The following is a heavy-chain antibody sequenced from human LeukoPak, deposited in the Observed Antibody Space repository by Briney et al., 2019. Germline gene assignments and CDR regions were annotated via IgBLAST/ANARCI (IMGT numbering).Heavy chain of an antibody. CDR2: IKQDGSEK. V-gene: IGHV3-7*01. CDR3: ARAPYLDYDSSGYYTY. J-gene: IGHJ4*02. Sequence: RPGGSLRLSCAASGFTFSSYWMSWVRQAPGKGLEWVANIKQDGSEKYYVDSVKGRFTISRDNAKNSLYLQMNSLRAEDTAVYYCARAPYLDYDSSGYYTYWGQGTLVTVSS. D-gene: IGHD3-22*01. CDR1: GFTFSSYW.